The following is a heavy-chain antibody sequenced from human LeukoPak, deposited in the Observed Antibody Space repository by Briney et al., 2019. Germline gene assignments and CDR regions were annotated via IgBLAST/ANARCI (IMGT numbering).Heavy chain of an antibody. CDR2: INHSGST. J-gene: IGHJ4*02. V-gene: IGHV4-34*01. Sequence: SETLSLTCAVYGGSFSGYYWSWIRQPPGKGLEWIGEINHSGSTNYNPSLKSRVTMSVDTSKNQFSLKLSSVTAADTAVYYCARVSSGATTVDYWGQGTLVTVSS. CDR1: GGSFSGYY. CDR3: ARVSSGATTVDY. D-gene: IGHD1-26*01.